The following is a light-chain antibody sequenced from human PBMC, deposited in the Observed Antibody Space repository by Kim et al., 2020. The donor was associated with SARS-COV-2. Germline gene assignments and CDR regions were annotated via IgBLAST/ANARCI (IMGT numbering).Light chain of an antibody. CDR2: QVT. J-gene: IGLJ2*01. CDR1: SSDVGNCYL. Sequence: QSALTQAASVSGSPGQSITISCIGTSSDVGNCYLVSWYQHNPGKAPKLIIFQVTQRPSWVSTRFSGSKSGNTASLAISGLQPEDEADYYCTSYTTSNLLVFGGGTQLTVL. V-gene: IGLV2-14*02. CDR3: TSYTTSNLLV.